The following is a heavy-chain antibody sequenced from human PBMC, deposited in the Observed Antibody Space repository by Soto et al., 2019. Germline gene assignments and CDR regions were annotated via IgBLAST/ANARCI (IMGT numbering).Heavy chain of an antibody. J-gene: IGHJ4*02. CDR2: IYYSGNT. Sequence: QLQLQESGPGLVKPSETLSLTCTVSGFSISGSDYNWGWIRQPPGKGLEWIGSIYYSGNTYYNPSRKSRVTISVDTSTNQFSLKRSSVTAADTAVYYCARHRQWLLLPDFWGQGTLVTVSS. D-gene: IGHD6-19*01. CDR3: ARHRQWLLLPDF. V-gene: IGHV4-39*01. CDR1: GFSISGSDYN.